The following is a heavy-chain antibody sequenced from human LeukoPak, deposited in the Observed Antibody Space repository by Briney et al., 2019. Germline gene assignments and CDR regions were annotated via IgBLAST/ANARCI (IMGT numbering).Heavy chain of an antibody. CDR1: GGSISSGSYY. V-gene: IGHV4-61*02. CDR3: ARGESSGSNWFDP. Sequence: SETLSLTCTVSGGSISSGSYYWSWIRQPAGKGLEWIGRIYTSGSTNYDPSLKSRVTISVDTSKNQFSLKLSSVTAADTAVYYCARGESSGSNWFDPWGQGTLVTVST. CDR2: IYTSGST. J-gene: IGHJ5*02. D-gene: IGHD6-19*01.